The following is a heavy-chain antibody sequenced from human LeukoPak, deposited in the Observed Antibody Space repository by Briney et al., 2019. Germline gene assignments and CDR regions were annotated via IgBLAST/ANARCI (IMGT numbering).Heavy chain of an antibody. J-gene: IGHJ6*03. D-gene: IGHD3-3*01. V-gene: IGHV1-8*01. CDR2: MNPNSGNT. CDR1: GYTFTSYD. CDR3: AAREWSDYYYYMDV. Sequence: GASVKVSCKASGYTFTSYDINWVRQATGQGLEWMGWMNPNSGNTGYAQKFQGRVTMTRNTSISTAYMKLSSLRSEDTAVYYCAAREWSDYYYYMDVWGKGTTVTVSS.